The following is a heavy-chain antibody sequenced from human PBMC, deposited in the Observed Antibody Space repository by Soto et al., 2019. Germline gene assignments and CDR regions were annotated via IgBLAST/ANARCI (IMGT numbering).Heavy chain of an antibody. CDR2: ISAYNGNT. J-gene: IGHJ6*02. V-gene: IGHV1-18*01. CDR1: SYSFTTSG. Sequence: QVQLVQCGGEVKKPGASVKVSCKTSSYSFTTSGISWVRQARGQGLEWMGWISAYNGNTNYAQKLQGRVTMTTDTSTSTAYMELRSLRSDDTAVYYCAREGPAPYYYYGMDVWGQGSTVTVSS. CDR3: AREGPAPYYYYGMDV.